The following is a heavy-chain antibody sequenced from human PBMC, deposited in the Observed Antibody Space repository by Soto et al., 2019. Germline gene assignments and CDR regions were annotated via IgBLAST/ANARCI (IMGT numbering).Heavy chain of an antibody. J-gene: IGHJ5*02. D-gene: IGHD2-15*01. Sequence: ASVKVSCKASGYTFTSYDINWVRQATGQGLEWMGWMNPNSGNTGYAQKFQGRVTMTRNTSISTAYMELSSLRSEDTAVYYCARGGYCSSGSCYSDWFDPWGQGTLVTVSS. V-gene: IGHV1-8*01. CDR1: GYTFTSYD. CDR2: MNPNSGNT. CDR3: ARGGYCSSGSCYSDWFDP.